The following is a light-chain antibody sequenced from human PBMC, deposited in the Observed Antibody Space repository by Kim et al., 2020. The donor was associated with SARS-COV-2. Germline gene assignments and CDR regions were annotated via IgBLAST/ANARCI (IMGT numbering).Light chain of an antibody. V-gene: IGLV2-14*03. CDR2: DVS. Sequence: QSITISCTGTSSDVGAYNYVSWYQQHPGKVPKLMIYDVSNRPSGVSNRFSGSKSGNTASLTISGLQAEDEADYYCASYTSTSTPYVFGTGTKVTVL. CDR3: ASYTSTSTPYV. CDR1: SSDVGAYNY. J-gene: IGLJ1*01.